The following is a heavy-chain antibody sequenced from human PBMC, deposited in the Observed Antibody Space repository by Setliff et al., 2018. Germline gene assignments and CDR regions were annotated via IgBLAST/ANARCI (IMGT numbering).Heavy chain of an antibody. V-gene: IGHV4-4*08. CDR1: GDSIRNYH. CDR2: IYTTGST. Sequence: LSLTCTVSGDSIRNYHWSWFRQPPGSRLEWIGYIYTTGSTSYNPSLKSRVTMSVDTSKNQFSLKMRSVTAADAALYYCARKDGDMWGQGTMVTVSS. CDR3: ARKDGDM. J-gene: IGHJ3*02. D-gene: IGHD2-15*01.